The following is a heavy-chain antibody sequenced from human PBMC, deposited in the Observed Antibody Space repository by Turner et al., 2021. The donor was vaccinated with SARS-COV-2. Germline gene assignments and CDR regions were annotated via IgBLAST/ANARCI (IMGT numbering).Heavy chain of an antibody. Sequence: EVQLVESGGGLVQPGGSLRLSCAASGFTFSSYSMNWVRQAPGKGLEWGSYISRSSGNIYYADSVKGRFTISRDNAKNSLYLQMNSLRAEDTAVYYCAREDALDSFDYWGQGTLVTVSS. J-gene: IGHJ4*02. D-gene: IGHD2-2*03. V-gene: IGHV3-48*01. CDR1: GFTFSSYS. CDR3: AREDALDSFDY. CDR2: ISRSSGNI.